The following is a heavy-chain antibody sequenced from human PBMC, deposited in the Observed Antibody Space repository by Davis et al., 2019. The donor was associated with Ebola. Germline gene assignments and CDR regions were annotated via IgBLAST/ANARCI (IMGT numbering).Heavy chain of an antibody. D-gene: IGHD2-15*01. CDR3: ARSKFSYIGSPPDH. V-gene: IGHV3-74*01. J-gene: IGHJ5*02. CDR1: GFTFSSYW. CDR2: INSDGSST. Sequence: GESLMISCAASGFTFSSYWMSWVRQAPGKGLVWVSRINSDGSSTSYADSVKGRFTISRDNAKNTLYLQMNSLRAEDTAVYYCARSKFSYIGSPPDHWGQGTLVTVSS.